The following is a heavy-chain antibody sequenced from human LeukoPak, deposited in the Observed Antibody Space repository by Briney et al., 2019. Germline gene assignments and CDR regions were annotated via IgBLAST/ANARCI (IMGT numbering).Heavy chain of an antibody. CDR2: IYYSGST. Sequence: SETLSLTCTVSGDSIRSYYWSWVRQPPGKGLEWIGYIYYSGSTNYSPSFKSRVTTSLDTSKNQFSLNLTSVTAADTAVYYCARDGATGVFETWGQGTLVAVSS. D-gene: IGHD3-3*01. CDR3: ARDGATGVFET. CDR1: GDSIRSYY. V-gene: IGHV4-59*12. J-gene: IGHJ5*02.